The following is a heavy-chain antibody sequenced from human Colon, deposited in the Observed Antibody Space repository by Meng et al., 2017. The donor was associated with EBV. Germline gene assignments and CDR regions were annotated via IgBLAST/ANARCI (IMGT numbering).Heavy chain of an antibody. Sequence: EAGPGLGKPSGTLSLTCCVSGVSISSNIRWTWVRQPPGKGLEWIGDIDDSGSTNYNPSLNSRISISLDKSKNHFSLKVNSVTAADTAVYYCARGKQDAWELLAYWGQGALVTVSS. J-gene: IGHJ4*02. CDR2: IDDSGST. D-gene: IGHD1-26*01. V-gene: IGHV4-4*02. CDR3: ARGKQDAWELLAY. CDR1: GVSISSNIR.